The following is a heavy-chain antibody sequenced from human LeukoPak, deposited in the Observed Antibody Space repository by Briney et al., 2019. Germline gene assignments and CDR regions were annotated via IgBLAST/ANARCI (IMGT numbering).Heavy chain of an antibody. CDR1: GFTFSSYS. Sequence: PGGSLRLSCAASGFTFSSYSMYWVRQAPGKGLEWVSYISSSSSTIYYADSVKGRFTISRDNAKNSLYLQMNSLRDEDTAVYYCARRDVDTAMVPRDYYYGMDVWGQGTTVTVSS. V-gene: IGHV3-48*02. CDR3: ARRDVDTAMVPRDYYYGMDV. D-gene: IGHD5-18*01. J-gene: IGHJ6*02. CDR2: ISSSSSTI.